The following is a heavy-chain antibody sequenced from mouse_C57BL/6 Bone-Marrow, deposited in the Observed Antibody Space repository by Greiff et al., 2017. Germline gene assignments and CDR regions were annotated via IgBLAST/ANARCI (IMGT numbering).Heavy chain of an antibody. J-gene: IGHJ4*01. D-gene: IGHD2-5*01. CDR1: GFTFSSYA. V-gene: IGHV5-4*01. Sequence: EVKLQESGGGLVKPGGSLKLSCAASGFTFSSYAMSWVRQTPEKRLEWVATISDGGSYTYYPDNVKGRFTISRDNAKNNLYLQMSHLKSEDTAMYYWAREDYSNHYYAMDYWGQGTSVTVSS. CDR2: ISDGGSYT. CDR3: AREDYSNHYYAMDY.